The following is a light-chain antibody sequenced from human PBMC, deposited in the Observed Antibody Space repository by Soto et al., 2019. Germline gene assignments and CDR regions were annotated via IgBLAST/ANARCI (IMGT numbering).Light chain of an antibody. Sequence: DIVLTQSALSLPFTPGEPASLSCRSSQSLLHINGYNYLDWYLQKPGQSPQLLIYLGSNRASGVPDRFSGSGSGTDFTLKISRVEAEDVGVYYCMQDLQTPFTFGQGTRLEIK. J-gene: IGKJ5*01. CDR1: QSLLHINGYNY. CDR3: MQDLQTPFT. CDR2: LGS. V-gene: IGKV2-28*01.